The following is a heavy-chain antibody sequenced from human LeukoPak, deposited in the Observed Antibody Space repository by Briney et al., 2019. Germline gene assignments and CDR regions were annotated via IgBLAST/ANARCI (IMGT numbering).Heavy chain of an antibody. CDR2: IYYSGST. D-gene: IGHD5-18*01. CDR1: GGSISSSSYY. J-gene: IGHJ4*02. Sequence: PSETLSLTCTVSGGSISSSSYYWGWIRQPPGKGLEWIGSIYYSGSTYYNPSLKSRVTMSVDTSKNQFSLKLSSVTAADTAVYYCARGRWKAGMDTPYYFDYWGQGTLVTVSS. CDR3: ARGRWKAGMDTPYYFDY. V-gene: IGHV4-39*07.